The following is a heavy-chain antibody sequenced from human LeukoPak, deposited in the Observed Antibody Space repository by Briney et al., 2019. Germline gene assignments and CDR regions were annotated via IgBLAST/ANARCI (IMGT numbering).Heavy chain of an antibody. CDR1: GVSISSIIYY. CDR2: IYYSGST. CDR3: AWTNYYDSSGYYIAPPYYSDY. V-gene: IGHV4-39*01. J-gene: IGHJ4*02. D-gene: IGHD3-22*01. Sequence: SETLSLTCTVSGVSISSIIYYWVGIRQPPGKGLEWNGSIYYSGSTYYNPYLKSRVTISVDTSKNQFSLKLSSVTAADTAVYYCAWTNYYDSSGYYIAPPYYSDYWGQGTLVTVSS.